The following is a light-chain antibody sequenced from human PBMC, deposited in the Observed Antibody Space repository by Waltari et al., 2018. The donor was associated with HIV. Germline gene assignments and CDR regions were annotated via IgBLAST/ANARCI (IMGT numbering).Light chain of an antibody. J-gene: IGLJ1*01. CDR2: GNN. Sequence: QSVLTQPPSVSGAPGQRVTISCTGRSSNIGAGYDVHWSQQLPGTAPKLLIYGNNNRPSGVPDRFSGSKSGTSASLAITGLQAEDEADYYCQSYDSSLSAFVFGTGTKVTVL. CDR3: QSYDSSLSAFV. V-gene: IGLV1-40*01. CDR1: SSNIGAGYD.